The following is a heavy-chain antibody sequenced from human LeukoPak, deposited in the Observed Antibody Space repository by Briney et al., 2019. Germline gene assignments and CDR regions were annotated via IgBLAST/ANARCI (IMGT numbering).Heavy chain of an antibody. J-gene: IGHJ5*02. CDR2: IKEDGSEK. CDR1: GFTFNSFW. V-gene: IGHV3-7*01. CDR3: ARSGVVSAAPVRFDP. D-gene: IGHD2-2*01. Sequence: GGSLRLSCAASGFTFNSFWMSWVRQAPGKGLEWVANIKEDGSEKYYVDSVKGRFTISRDNGKNSLYLQVNSLRAEGTAVYYCARSGVVSAAPVRFDPWGQGTLVTVSS.